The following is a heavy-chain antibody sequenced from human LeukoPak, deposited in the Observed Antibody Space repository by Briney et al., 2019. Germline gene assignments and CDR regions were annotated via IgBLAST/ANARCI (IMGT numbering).Heavy chain of an antibody. Sequence: SETLSLTCTVSGGSMSPYYWAWIRQPPGKGLEWIGYVYYAGFTKYNPSLSSRLIISVDTSKNQFSLGLGSVTAADTALYYCARSAGGVPHCGSDCHSPPSHYYYMDVWGKGTTVTVSS. CDR2: VYYAGFT. V-gene: IGHV4-59*01. J-gene: IGHJ6*03. CDR1: GGSMSPYY. D-gene: IGHD2-21*01. CDR3: ARSAGGVPHCGSDCHSPPSHYYYMDV.